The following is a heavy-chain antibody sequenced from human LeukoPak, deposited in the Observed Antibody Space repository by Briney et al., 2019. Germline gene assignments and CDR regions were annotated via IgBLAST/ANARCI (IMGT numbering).Heavy chain of an antibody. J-gene: IGHJ6*02. Sequence: GGSLRLSCAASGFTFSNYTMHWVRQAPGKGLEWVAVISYDGNNKYYADSVKGRFTISRDNSKNTLYLQMNSLRAEDTAVYYCARDSTMIDDYYYYYGMDVWGQGTTVTVSS. CDR3: ARDSTMIDDYYYYYGMDV. V-gene: IGHV3-30*04. CDR1: GFTFSNYT. D-gene: IGHD3-22*01. CDR2: ISYDGNNK.